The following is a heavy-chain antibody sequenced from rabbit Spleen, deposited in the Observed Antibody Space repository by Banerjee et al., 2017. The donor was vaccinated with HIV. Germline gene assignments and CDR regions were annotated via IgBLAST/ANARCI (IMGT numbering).Heavy chain of an antibody. D-gene: IGHD1-1*01. CDR1: GFSFNNNYY. J-gene: IGHJ6*01. Sequence: QALEESGGGMVQPEGDLTLNCTASGFSFNNNYYMCWVRQAPGKGLECNACIYGGGSCSTAYASWAQGRFNVSKTSSTTVTLQMTSLTAADTASYFCARDSSSSFSSYGMDLWGPGTLVTVS. CDR3: ARDSSSSFSSYGMDL. CDR2: IYGGGSCST. V-gene: IGHV1S40*01.